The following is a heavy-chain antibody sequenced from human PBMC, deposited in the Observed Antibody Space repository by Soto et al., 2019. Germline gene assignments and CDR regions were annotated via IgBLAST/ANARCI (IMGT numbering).Heavy chain of an antibody. CDR2: INHSGST. V-gene: IGHV4-34*01. CDR1: GGSFSGYY. J-gene: IGHJ6*03. CDR3: ASGPKGGYYSYYYMDV. Sequence: SETLSLTCAVYGGSFSGYYWSWIRQPPGKGLEWIGEINHSGSTNYNPSLKSRVTISVDTSKNQFSLKLSSVTAADTAVYYCASGPKGGYYSYYYMDVWGKGTTVTVSS.